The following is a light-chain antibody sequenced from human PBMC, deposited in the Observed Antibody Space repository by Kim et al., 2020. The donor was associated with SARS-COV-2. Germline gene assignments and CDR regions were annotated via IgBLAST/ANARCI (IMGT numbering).Light chain of an antibody. CDR1: SGDIASSY. Sequence: GKRLTISCTRTSGDIASSYVHWDHQRPGSSPTPVIYDDSQRPSGVPDRFSGSIDSSSSSASLTISALKAADEADYYFQSYDSNNRVFGGGTQLTVL. V-gene: IGLV6-57*01. CDR3: QSYDSNNRV. CDR2: DDS. J-gene: IGLJ3*02.